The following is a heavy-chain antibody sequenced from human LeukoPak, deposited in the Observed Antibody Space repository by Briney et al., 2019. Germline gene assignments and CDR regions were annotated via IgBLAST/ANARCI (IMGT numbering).Heavy chain of an antibody. J-gene: IGHJ4*02. CDR3: AKSSDFWSGYLDY. CDR1: GFTFSSYA. V-gene: IGHV3-23*01. D-gene: IGHD3-3*01. CDR2: ISGSGGST. Sequence: GGSLRLSCAASGFTFSSYAMRWVRQAPGKGLEWVSAISGSGGSTYYADSVKGRFTISRDNSKNTLYLQMNSLRAEDTAVYYCAKSSDFWSGYLDYWGQGTLVTVSS.